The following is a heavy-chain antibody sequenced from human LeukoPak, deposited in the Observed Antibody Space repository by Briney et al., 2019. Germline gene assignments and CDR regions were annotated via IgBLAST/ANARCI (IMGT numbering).Heavy chain of an antibody. V-gene: IGHV4-39*02. CDR3: ARSGPYCSGGSCYAYAMDV. D-gene: IGHD2-15*01. J-gene: IGHJ6*02. CDR1: GGPISKSPYY. CDR2: IYYSGNT. Sequence: SETLSLTCSVSGGPISKSPYYWAWIRQTPGKGLEWIANIYYSGNTYYNLSLKSRVTISVDTSKNHFSLKLNSVTAADTAVYYCARSGPYCSGGSCYAYAMDVWGQGTTATVSS.